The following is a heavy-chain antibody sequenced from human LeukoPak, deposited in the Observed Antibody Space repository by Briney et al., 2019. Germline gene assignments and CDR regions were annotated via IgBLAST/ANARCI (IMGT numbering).Heavy chain of an antibody. CDR2: IWYDGSNK. CDR1: EFTFKTYG. V-gene: IGHV3-33*01. CDR3: ARDRGTNIVTAGLRPGYIDC. D-gene: IGHD2-21*02. Sequence: GGSLRLSCAAAEFTFKTYGMHWLRQAPGKGPEWVALIWYDGSNKYYADSVKGRFTISRANSRDTLFLQMNSLRVEDSAVYYCARDRGTNIVTAGLRPGYIDCWGQGTLVTVSS. J-gene: IGHJ4*02.